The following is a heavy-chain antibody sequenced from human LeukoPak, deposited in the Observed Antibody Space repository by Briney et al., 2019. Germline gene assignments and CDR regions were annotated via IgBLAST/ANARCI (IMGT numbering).Heavy chain of an antibody. D-gene: IGHD3-3*01. CDR2: IYYSGST. Sequence: PSETLSLTCTVSGGSISSYYRSWIRQPPGKGLEWIGYIYYSGSTNYNPSLKSRDTISVDTSKNQFSLKLSSVTAADTAVYYCARGRLLEFSGVYYYYYYYMDVWGKGTTVTVSS. CDR3: ARGRLLEFSGVYYYYYYYMDV. J-gene: IGHJ6*03. V-gene: IGHV4-59*01. CDR1: GGSISSYY.